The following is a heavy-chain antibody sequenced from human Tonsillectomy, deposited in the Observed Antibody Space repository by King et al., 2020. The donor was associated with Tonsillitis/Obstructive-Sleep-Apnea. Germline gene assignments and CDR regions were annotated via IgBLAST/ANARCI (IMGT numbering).Heavy chain of an antibody. Sequence: VQLQQWGAGLLKPSETPSLTCAVYGGSFSGYYWSWIRQPPGKGLEWIGEINHSGSTNYNPSLKSRVTISVDTSKNQFSLKLSSVTAADTAVYYCARREDCTNGVCYSRYFDYWGQGTLVTVSS. J-gene: IGHJ4*02. V-gene: IGHV4-34*01. CDR3: ARREDCTNGVCYSRYFDY. D-gene: IGHD2-8*01. CDR2: INHSGST. CDR1: GGSFSGYY.